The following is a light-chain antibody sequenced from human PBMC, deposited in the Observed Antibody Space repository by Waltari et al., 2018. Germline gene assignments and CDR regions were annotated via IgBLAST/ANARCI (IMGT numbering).Light chain of an antibody. CDR2: INN. V-gene: IGLV1-44*01. Sequence: QSVLTQPPSASGTPGQRVTISCFGSSSNIGRTTVNWYQQVPGTAPKLLIYINNQRPSGVPDRFSGSKSGTSASLAVSGLQSEDEADYSCAAWDDSLNAWVFGGGTKLTVL. J-gene: IGLJ3*02. CDR1: SSNIGRTT. CDR3: AAWDDSLNAWV.